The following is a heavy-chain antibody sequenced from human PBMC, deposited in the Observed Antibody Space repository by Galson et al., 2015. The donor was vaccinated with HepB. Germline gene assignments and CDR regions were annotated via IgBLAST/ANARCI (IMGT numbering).Heavy chain of an antibody. CDR2: IKSKTDGGTT. V-gene: IGHV3-15*01. D-gene: IGHD3-22*01. J-gene: IGHJ3*02. CDR1: GFTFSNAW. Sequence: SLRLSCAASGFTFSNAWMSWVRQAPGKGLEWVGRIKSKTDGGTTDYAAPVKGRFTISRDDSKNTLYLQMNSLKTEDTAVYYCTTPGPSYYDSSGYYSDAFDIWGQGTMVTVSS. CDR3: TTPGPSYYDSSGYYSDAFDI.